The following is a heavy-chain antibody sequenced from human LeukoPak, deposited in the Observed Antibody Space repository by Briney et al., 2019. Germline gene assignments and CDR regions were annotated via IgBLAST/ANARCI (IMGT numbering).Heavy chain of an antibody. J-gene: IGHJ4*02. V-gene: IGHV1-46*01. CDR3: ASGTPGIGSGSSSLDY. CDR2: INPSGGST. D-gene: IGHD3-10*01. Sequence: ASVKVSCKASGYTFTSYYMHWVRQAPGQGLEWMGIINPSGGSTSYAQKFQGRVTMTRDTSTSTVYMELSSLRSEDMAVYYCASGTPGIGSGSSSLDYWGQGTLVTVSS. CDR1: GYTFTSYY.